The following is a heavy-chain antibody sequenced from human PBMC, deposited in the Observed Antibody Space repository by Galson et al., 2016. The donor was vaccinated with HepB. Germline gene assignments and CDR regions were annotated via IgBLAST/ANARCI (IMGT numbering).Heavy chain of an antibody. Sequence: QSGAEVKKPGQSLKISCKGSGYSFTSYWIAWVRQMPGKGLEWMGTIYPGDSGTRYSPSFQGQVTISADKSISTAYLQWSSLKASDTAMYYCAIGYCSSTSCYEDGMDVWGQGTTVTVSS. CDR1: GYSFTSYW. J-gene: IGHJ6*02. V-gene: IGHV5-51*01. CDR2: IYPGDSGT. CDR3: AIGYCSSTSCYEDGMDV. D-gene: IGHD2-2*01.